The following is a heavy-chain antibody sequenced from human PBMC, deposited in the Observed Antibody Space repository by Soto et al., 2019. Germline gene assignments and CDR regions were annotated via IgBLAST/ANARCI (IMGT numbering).Heavy chain of an antibody. CDR2: VIPMFGTP. D-gene: IGHD6-19*01. J-gene: IGHJ4*02. V-gene: IGHV1-69*13. CDR1: GYTFTKYG. Sequence: GASVKVSCKASGYTFTKYGISWVRQAPGQGLEWMGGVIPMFGTPNYAQKFQDRVTITADDSTNTAYMDLSSLRSDDTAVYYCAIIYGSGWGGELGYWGQEPLVTVS. CDR3: AIIYGSGWGGELGY.